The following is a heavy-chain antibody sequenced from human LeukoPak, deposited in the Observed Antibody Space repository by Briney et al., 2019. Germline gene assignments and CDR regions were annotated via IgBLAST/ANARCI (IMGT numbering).Heavy chain of an antibody. CDR2: IKQDGSEK. V-gene: IGHV3-7*01. CDR3: AREGHNLIGLWSREKGYFDY. J-gene: IGHJ4*02. CDR1: GFTFSSYW. Sequence: GGSLRLSCAASGFTFSSYWMSWVRQAPGKGLEWVANIKQDGSEKYYVDSVKGRFTISRDNAKNSLYLQMNSLRAEDTAVYYCAREGHNLIGLWSREKGYFDYWGQGTLVTVSS. D-gene: IGHD3-10*01.